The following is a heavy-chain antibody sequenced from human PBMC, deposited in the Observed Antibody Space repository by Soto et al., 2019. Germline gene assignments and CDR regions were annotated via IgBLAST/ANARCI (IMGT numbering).Heavy chain of an antibody. CDR2: IYYSGST. J-gene: IGHJ6*02. V-gene: IGHV4-31*03. CDR3: ARDYYDSSGYPYGMDV. CDR1: GGSISSGGYY. D-gene: IGHD3-22*01. Sequence: QVQLQESGPGLVKPSQTLSLTCTVSGGSISSGGYYWSWIRQHPGKGLEWIGYIYYSGSTYYNPSIKSRVTISVDTSKNQFSLKLSSVTAADTAVYYCARDYYDSSGYPYGMDVWGQGTTVTVSS.